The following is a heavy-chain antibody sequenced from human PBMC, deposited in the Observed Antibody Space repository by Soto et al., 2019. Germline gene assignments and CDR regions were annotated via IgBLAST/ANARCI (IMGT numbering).Heavy chain of an antibody. J-gene: IGHJ6*03. CDR3: ARDRDYDFWSGLYYYYYMDV. CDR2: ISAYNGNT. CDR1: GYTFTSYG. Sequence: ASVKVSCKASGYTFTSYGISWVRQAPGQGLEWMGWISAYNGNTNYAQKLQGRATMTTDTSTSTAYMELRSLRSDDTAVYYCARDRDYDFWSGLYYYYYMDVWGKGTTVTVSS. D-gene: IGHD3-3*01. V-gene: IGHV1-18*01.